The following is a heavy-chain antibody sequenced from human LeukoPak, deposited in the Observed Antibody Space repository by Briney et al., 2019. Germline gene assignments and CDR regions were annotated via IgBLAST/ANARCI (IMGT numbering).Heavy chain of an antibody. CDR3: ARRGGSGWNFDY. V-gene: IGHV4-39*07. J-gene: IGHJ4*02. CDR1: DGSVSSNSNF. CDR2: VYFSGST. D-gene: IGHD6-19*01. Sequence: PSETLSLTCSVSDGSVSSNSNFWGWIRRPPGKGLEWIGNVYFSGSTYYNPSLKSRVTISVDTSMNQFSLKLSSVTAADTAVYYCARRGGSGWNFDYWGQGTLVTVSS.